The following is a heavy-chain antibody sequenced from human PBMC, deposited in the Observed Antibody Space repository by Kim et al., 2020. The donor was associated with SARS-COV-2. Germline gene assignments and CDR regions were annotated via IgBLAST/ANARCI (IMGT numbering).Heavy chain of an antibody. CDR2: IFYGGTT. D-gene: IGHD6-13*01. Sequence: SETLSLTCNVSGASIVKGGYSWTWNRQHPGKGLEWLGHIFYGGTTHFNSSLQSRMTVSLDTSKNQFSLELRSVTAADTAIYFCARGSSWNGFDFWGQGTLVTVSS. CDR3: ARGSSWNGFDF. J-gene: IGHJ4*02. V-gene: IGHV4-31*03. CDR1: GASIVKGGYS.